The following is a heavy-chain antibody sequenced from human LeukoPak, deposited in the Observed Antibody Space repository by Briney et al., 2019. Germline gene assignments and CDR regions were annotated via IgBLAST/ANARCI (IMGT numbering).Heavy chain of an antibody. D-gene: IGHD5/OR15-5a*01. Sequence: GGSLRLSCAASGFTFSNYAMKWVRQAPGKGLEWVSAISATDADTHYADSVKGRFTISRDNSKNTLYLQMNDLRAGDTALYYCARIPSMSTWYFDYWGQGTLVTVSS. CDR3: ARIPSMSTWYFDY. V-gene: IGHV3-23*01. CDR1: GFTFSNYA. CDR2: ISATDADT. J-gene: IGHJ4*02.